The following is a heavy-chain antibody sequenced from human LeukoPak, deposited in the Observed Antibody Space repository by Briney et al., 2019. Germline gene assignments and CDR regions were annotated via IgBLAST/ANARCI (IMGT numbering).Heavy chain of an antibody. CDR3: ARHIPYQILGWFDP. CDR2: IYHSGST. J-gene: IGHJ5*02. Sequence: SETLSLTCTVSGGSISNYYWSWIRQPPGKGLEWIGYIYHSGSTDYNPSLKSRVTLSVDTSENQFSQSLSSVTAADTAVYYCARHIPYQILGWFDPWGQGTLVTVSS. D-gene: IGHD2-2*01. CDR1: GGSISNYY. V-gene: IGHV4-59*08.